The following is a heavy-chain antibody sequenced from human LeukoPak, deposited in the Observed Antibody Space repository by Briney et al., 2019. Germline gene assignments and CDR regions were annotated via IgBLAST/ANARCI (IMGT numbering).Heavy chain of an antibody. CDR3: ARDRYGDSSLISHGGPAFGI. CDR2: IYSSGST. CDR1: GGSISSYY. V-gene: IGHV4-4*07. D-gene: IGHD4-17*01. J-gene: IGHJ3*02. Sequence: SETLSLTCTVSGGSISSYYWSWIRQPAGKGLEWIGRIYSSGSTNYSRALKSRVTMSVDTSKNQFSLTLSSVTGADTDVYYCARDRYGDSSLISHGGPAFGIWGQGTMVTVSS.